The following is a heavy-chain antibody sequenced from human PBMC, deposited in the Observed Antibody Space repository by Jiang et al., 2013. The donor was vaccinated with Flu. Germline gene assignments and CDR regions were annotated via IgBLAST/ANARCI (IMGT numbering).Heavy chain of an antibody. J-gene: IGHJ6*02. CDR3: ARDGWSLYYDSRGNYYYYYGMDV. V-gene: IGHV3-7*03. Sequence: EKYYVDSVKGRFTISRDNAKNSLYLQMNSLRAEDTAVYYCARDGWSLYYDSRGNYYYYYGMDVWGQGTTVTVSS. CDR2: EK. D-gene: IGHD3-22*01.